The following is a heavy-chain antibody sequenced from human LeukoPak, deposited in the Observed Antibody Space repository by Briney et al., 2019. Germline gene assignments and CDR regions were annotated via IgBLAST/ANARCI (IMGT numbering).Heavy chain of an antibody. J-gene: IGHJ4*02. Sequence: PGRSLRLSCAASGFTFDDYAMHWVRQAPGKGLEWVSGISWNSGSIGYADSVKGRFTISRDNAKHVLYEQMNSQRAEDTAMYYYAKGGNYDSSGYPDWWARGTLVTVSS. V-gene: IGHV3-9*01. CDR1: GFTFDDYA. CDR3: AKGGNYDSSGYPDW. D-gene: IGHD3-22*01. CDR2: ISWNSGSI.